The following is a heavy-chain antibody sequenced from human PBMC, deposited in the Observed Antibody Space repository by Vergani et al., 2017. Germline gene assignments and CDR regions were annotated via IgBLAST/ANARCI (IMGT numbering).Heavy chain of an antibody. D-gene: IGHD6-13*01. J-gene: IGHJ6*02. Sequence: EVQLLESGGGLVQPGGSLRLSCAASGFTFSSYAMSWVRQAPGKGLEWVSAISGSGGSTYYADSVKGRFTISRDKSKNTLYLQMNSLRAEDTAVYYCARDPRYQLGAAGTVVLHPENYYYYGMDVWGQGTTVTVSS. CDR1: GFTFSSYA. V-gene: IGHV3-23*01. CDR3: ARDPRYQLGAAGTVVLHPENYYYYGMDV. CDR2: ISGSGGST.